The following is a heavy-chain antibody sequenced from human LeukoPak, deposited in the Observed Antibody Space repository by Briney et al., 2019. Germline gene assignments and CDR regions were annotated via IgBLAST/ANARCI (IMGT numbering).Heavy chain of an antibody. J-gene: IGHJ2*01. V-gene: IGHV3-30*03. CDR2: ISNDGSDK. CDR1: GFTFSSYG. Sequence: GGSLRLSCAASGFTFSSYGMSWVRQAPGKGLEWVAVISNDGSDKYYADSVKGRFTISRDNSKSTLYLQMNSLRTEDTAVYYCARRWYFDLWGRGTLVTVSS. CDR3: ARRWYFDL.